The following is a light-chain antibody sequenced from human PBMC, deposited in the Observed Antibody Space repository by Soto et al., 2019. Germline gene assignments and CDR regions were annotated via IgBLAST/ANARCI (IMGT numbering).Light chain of an antibody. CDR2: FAS. J-gene: IGKJ4*01. CDR3: QHYNEWPLT. V-gene: IGKV3-15*01. CDR1: QTVSNN. Sequence: ERVMPQFPATLSVSPGAKATLSCRASQTVSNNLAWYQQKPGPAPRLLIYFASTSATGVPARFSGSGAGTEFTLTISNLQAEDSAGYYCQHYNEWPLTFGGGTKLE.